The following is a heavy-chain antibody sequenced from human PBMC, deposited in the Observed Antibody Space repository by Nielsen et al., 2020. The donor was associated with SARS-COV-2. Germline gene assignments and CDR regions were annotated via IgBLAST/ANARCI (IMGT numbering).Heavy chain of an antibody. Sequence: GESLKISCVASGFTFSTYTMTWVRQAPGKGLEWVASISSTGTYIYYADPVKGRFTIFRDNPKNSMYLEMNSLRAEDTAVYYCARSPSGRDGGGWGYFDYWGQGTLVTVSS. CDR2: ISSTGTYI. J-gene: IGHJ4*02. V-gene: IGHV3-21*01. CDR3: ARSPSGRDGGGWGYFDY. CDR1: GFTFSTYT. D-gene: IGHD6-19*01.